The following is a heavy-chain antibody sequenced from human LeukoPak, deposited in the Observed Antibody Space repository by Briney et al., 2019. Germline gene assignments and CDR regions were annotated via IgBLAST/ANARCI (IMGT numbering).Heavy chain of an antibody. CDR2: IYSGGST. Sequence: GGSLRLSCAPSGFAVSSSYMSWLHQAPRKGLDWVSVIYSGGSTYYADPVTGRFTISRDNSKNTLYLQMNSLGADDTAVYYCARIRSSGWVFDYWGQGTLVTVSS. V-gene: IGHV3-53*01. J-gene: IGHJ4*02. CDR3: ARIRSSGWVFDY. CDR1: GFAVSSSY. D-gene: IGHD6-19*01.